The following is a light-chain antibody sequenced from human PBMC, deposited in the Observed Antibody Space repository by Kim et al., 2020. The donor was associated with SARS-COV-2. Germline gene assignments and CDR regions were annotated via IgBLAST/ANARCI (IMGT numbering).Light chain of an antibody. Sequence: SSELTQDPAVSVALGQTVRITCQGDSLRSYYASWYQQKPGQAPLLVIYGKNNRPSGIPDRFSGSSSGNTASLTITGAQAEDEADYYCKSRDSSGKVVFGGGPKLTVL. V-gene: IGLV3-19*01. CDR3: KSRDSSGKVV. CDR1: SLRSYY. J-gene: IGLJ2*01. CDR2: GKN.